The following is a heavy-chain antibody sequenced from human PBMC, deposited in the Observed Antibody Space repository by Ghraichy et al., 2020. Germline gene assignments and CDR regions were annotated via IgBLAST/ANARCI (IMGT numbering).Heavy chain of an antibody. CDR2: TFHDGTT. CDR3: ARGAHDYAFDF. Sequence: SETLSLTCAVSGDVIGAGGYSWSWIRQSPGKGLEWVGYTFHDGTTRLNPSLKNRVTILVDTSKNQFSLNLSSLTAADTAVYYCARGAHDYAFDFWGQGGPVTVSS. J-gene: IGHJ4*02. D-gene: IGHD4-17*01. V-gene: IGHV4-30-2*06. CDR1: GDVIGAGGYS.